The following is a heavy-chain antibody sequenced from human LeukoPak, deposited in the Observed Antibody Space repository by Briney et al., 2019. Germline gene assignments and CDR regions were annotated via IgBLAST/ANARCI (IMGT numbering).Heavy chain of an antibody. J-gene: IGHJ3*02. D-gene: IGHD7-27*01. V-gene: IGHV3-7*01. CDR2: IKQDGSEK. Sequence: GGSLRLSCAVSGFTFSSNWMSWVRQAPGKGLEWVANIKQDGSEKYYVDSMKGRFTISRDNAKNSLYLQMNSLRAEDTAVYYCARKMGTLGHAFDIWGQGTMVTVSS. CDR3: ARKMGTLGHAFDI. CDR1: GFTFSSNW.